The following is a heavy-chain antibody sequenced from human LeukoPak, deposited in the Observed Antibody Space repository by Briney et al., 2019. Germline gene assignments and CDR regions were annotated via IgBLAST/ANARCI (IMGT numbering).Heavy chain of an antibody. CDR2: ISGSGGST. V-gene: IGHV3-23*01. J-gene: IGHJ6*02. CDR3: ARQIWELWQYYYYYYYGMDV. D-gene: IGHD1-26*01. CDR1: GFTFSSYA. Sequence: PGGSLRLSCAASGFTFSSYAMSWVRQAPGKGLEWVSAISGSGGSTYYADSVKGRFTISRDNSKNTLYLQMNSLRAEDTAVYYCARQIWELWQYYYYYYYGMDVWGQGTTVTVSS.